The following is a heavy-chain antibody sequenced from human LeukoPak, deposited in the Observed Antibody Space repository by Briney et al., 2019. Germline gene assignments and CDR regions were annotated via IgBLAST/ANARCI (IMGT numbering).Heavy chain of an antibody. J-gene: IGHJ4*02. CDR1: GFTFSSYA. Sequence: GGSLRLSCAATGFTFSSYAMSWVRQAAGKGLEWVSAISGSAGSTNYADSVKGRFTISRDNSKNTLYLQMNSLRAEDTAVYYCAKQVWYSSSWYSDYWGQGTLVTVSS. D-gene: IGHD6-13*01. CDR3: AKQVWYSSSWYSDY. CDR2: ISGSAGST. V-gene: IGHV3-23*01.